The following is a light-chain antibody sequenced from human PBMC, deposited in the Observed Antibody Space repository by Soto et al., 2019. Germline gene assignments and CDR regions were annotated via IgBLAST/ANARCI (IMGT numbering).Light chain of an antibody. Sequence: EIVLTQSPATLSLSPGERATLSCRASQSVSSYLAWYQQKPGQAPSLLIYDASNRATGIPARFSGSGSGTDFTLTISSLEPEDFAVYYCQQRSNWPPRTFGGGTKVEIK. CDR1: QSVSSY. J-gene: IGKJ4*01. CDR3: QQRSNWPPRT. CDR2: DAS. V-gene: IGKV3-11*01.